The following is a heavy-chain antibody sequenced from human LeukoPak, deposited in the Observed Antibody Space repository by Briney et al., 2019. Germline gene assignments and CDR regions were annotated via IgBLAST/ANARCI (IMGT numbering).Heavy chain of an antibody. CDR2: ISAYNGNT. CDR1: GYTFTSYG. J-gene: IGHJ4*02. D-gene: IGHD2-21*01. V-gene: IGHV1-18*01. Sequence: ASVKVSCKASGYTFTSYGISWVRQAPGQGLEWMGWISAYNGNTKYVQKLQGRVTMTTDTSTSTAYMEMRSLRSDDTAVYYCARGDCGGDCYDYWGQGTLVTVSS. CDR3: ARGDCGGDCYDY.